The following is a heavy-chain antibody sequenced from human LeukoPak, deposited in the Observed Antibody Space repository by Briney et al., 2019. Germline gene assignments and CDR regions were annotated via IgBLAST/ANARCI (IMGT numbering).Heavy chain of an antibody. CDR1: GLTFSSYG. J-gene: IGHJ3*02. D-gene: IGHD3-10*01. V-gene: IGHV3-30*18. CDR3: AKGDRGRGMARPVRAFDI. Sequence: GGSLRLSCAASGLTFSSYGMHWVRQAPGKGLEWVAVISYDGSNKYYADSVRGRFTISRDNSKNTLYLQMNSLRAEDTAVYYCAKGDRGRGMARPVRAFDIWGQGTMVTVSS. CDR2: ISYDGSNK.